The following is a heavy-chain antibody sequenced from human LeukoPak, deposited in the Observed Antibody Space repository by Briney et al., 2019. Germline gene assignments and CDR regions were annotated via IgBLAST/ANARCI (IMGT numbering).Heavy chain of an antibody. CDR1: GGSISSYY. CDR3: ARHGAVADYFDY. CDR2: IYYSGST. Sequence: SETLSLTCTVSGGSISSYYWSWIRQPPGKGLEWIGYIYYSGSTNYNPSLKSRVTISVDTSKNQFSLKLSSVTAADTAVYYCARHGAVADYFDYWGQGTLVTVSS. D-gene: IGHD6-19*01. V-gene: IGHV4-59*08. J-gene: IGHJ4*02.